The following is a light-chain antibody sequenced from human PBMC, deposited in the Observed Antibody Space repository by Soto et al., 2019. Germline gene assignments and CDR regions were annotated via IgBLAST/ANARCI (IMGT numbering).Light chain of an antibody. CDR1: SSDVGGYNY. Sequence: QSALTQPPSASGSPGQSVTISCTGTSSDVGGYNYVSWYQQHPGKAPKLMIYEVSKRPSGVPDRFSGSKSGNTASLTVSGLQAEDEADYYCSSYAGSNLWVFGGGPKLTVL. CDR3: SSYAGSNLWV. CDR2: EVS. V-gene: IGLV2-8*01. J-gene: IGLJ3*02.